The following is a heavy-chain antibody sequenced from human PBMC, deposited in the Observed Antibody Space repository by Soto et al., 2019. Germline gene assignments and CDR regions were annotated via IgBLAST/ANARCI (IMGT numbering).Heavy chain of an antibody. Sequence: QVQLVQSGSEVKEPGASVKVSCKASGYTFSHYGMSWVRQAPGQWLEWMAWTSADNDDTNYAEKLQGRVTLTTDTSTGTAYMELRSLRSDDTAVYFCARDERGTCTGTNCYYFDYWGQGTLVTVSS. CDR1: GYTFSHYG. V-gene: IGHV1-18*04. J-gene: IGHJ4*02. CDR3: ARDERGTCTGTNCYYFDY. D-gene: IGHD2-2*01. CDR2: TSADNDDT.